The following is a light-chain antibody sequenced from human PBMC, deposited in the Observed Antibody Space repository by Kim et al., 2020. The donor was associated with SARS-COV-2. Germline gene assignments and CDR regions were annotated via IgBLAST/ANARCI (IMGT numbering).Light chain of an antibody. CDR1: QDIRTD. CDR2: GAS. Sequence: ASVGDRVTSTCRASQDIRTDLGWYQQKPGRAPKRLIYGASSLQSGVPSRFSGSGSGTEFTLTISSVQPEDFATYFCLQHSTYPITFGQGTRLEIK. J-gene: IGKJ5*01. CDR3: LQHSTYPIT. V-gene: IGKV1-17*01.